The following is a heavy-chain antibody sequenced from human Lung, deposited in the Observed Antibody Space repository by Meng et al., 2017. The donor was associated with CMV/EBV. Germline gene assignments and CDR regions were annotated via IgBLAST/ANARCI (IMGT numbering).Heavy chain of an antibody. CDR3: LRRSGGSV. CDR2: IPHRGSS. CDR1: GDSITNHNW. Sequence: QVQSRESGPALVKPSETPSLTCAVSGDSITNHNWWAWVRQPPGKGLEWIGEIPHRGSSAYNPSLKSRVSMSIDKSKNQFSLKLTSVTAADTAVYHCLRRSGGSVWGQGTLVTVSS. J-gene: IGHJ1*01. V-gene: IGHV4-4*02. D-gene: IGHD3-10*01.